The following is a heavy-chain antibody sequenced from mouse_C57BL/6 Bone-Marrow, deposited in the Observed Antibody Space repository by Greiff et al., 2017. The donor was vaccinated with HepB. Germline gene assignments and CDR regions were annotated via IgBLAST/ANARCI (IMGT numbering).Heavy chain of an antibody. CDR2: ISYSGST. CDR3: ARSIYYGNYGYWYFDV. CDR1: GYSITSDY. Sequence: EVQLQQSGPGLAKPSQTLSLTCSVTGYSITSDYWNWIRKFPGNKLEYMGYISYSGSTYYNPSLKSRISITRDTSKNQYYLQLNSVTTEDTATYYCARSIYYGNYGYWYFDVWGTGTTVTVSS. D-gene: IGHD2-1*01. V-gene: IGHV3-8*01. J-gene: IGHJ1*03.